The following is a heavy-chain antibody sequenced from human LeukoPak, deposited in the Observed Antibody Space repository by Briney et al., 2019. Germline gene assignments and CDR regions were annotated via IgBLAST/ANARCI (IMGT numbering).Heavy chain of an antibody. D-gene: IGHD1/OR15-1a*01. CDR2: IIPIFGTA. V-gene: IGHV1-69*13. CDR1: GYTLTELS. J-gene: IGHJ4*02. CDR3: AKDGKTEPVGPGY. Sequence: GASVKVSCKVSGYTLTELSMHWVRQAPGQGLEWMGRIIPIFGTANYAQKFQGRVTITADESTSTAYMELSSLRSEDTAIYYYAKDGKTEPVGPGYWGQGTLVTVSS.